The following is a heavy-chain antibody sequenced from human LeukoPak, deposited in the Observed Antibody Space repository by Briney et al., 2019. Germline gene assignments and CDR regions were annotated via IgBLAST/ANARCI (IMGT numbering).Heavy chain of an antibody. CDR1: GFTFSSYS. CDR3: AKGYSSGWSGFSAFDY. J-gene: IGHJ4*02. Sequence: PGGSLRLSCAASGFTFSSYSMNWVRQAPGKGLEWVSYISSSSSTIYYADSVKGRFTISRDNSKNTLYLQMNSLRAEDTAVYYCAKGYSSGWSGFSAFDYWGQGTLVTVSS. CDR2: ISSSSSTI. V-gene: IGHV3-48*01. D-gene: IGHD6-19*01.